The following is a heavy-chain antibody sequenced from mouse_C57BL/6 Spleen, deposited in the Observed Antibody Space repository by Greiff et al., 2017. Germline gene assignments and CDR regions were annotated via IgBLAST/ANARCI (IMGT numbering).Heavy chain of an antibody. CDR3: TRNKGYWDVDV. Sequence: VQLQQSGAELVRPGASVKLSCTASGFNIKDDYMHWVKQRPEQGLEWIGWIDPENGDTEYASKFQGKVTITADTSSNTAYLQLSSLTSEDTAIYYCTRNKGYWDVDVWGTGTTVTVSS. CDR1: GFNIKDDY. V-gene: IGHV14-4*01. J-gene: IGHJ1*03. D-gene: IGHD1-3*01. CDR2: IDPENGDT.